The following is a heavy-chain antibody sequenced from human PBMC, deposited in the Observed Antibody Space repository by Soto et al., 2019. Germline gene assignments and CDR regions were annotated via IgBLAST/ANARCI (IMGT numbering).Heavy chain of an antibody. J-gene: IGHJ6*02. CDR3: ARDLKAAGPPDVGIRGAYYYYGMDV. D-gene: IGHD6-13*01. CDR1: GGSISSGGYY. V-gene: IGHV4-31*03. Sequence: QVQLQESGPGLVKPSQTLSLTCTVSGGSISSGGYYWSWIRQHPGKGLEWIGYIYYSGSTYYNPSLKSRVTISVDTSKNQFSLKLSSVTAADTAVYYCARDLKAAGPPDVGIRGAYYYYGMDVWGQGTTVTVSS. CDR2: IYYSGST.